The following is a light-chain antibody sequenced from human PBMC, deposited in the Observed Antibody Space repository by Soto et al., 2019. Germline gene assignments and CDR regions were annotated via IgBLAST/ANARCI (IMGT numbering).Light chain of an antibody. Sequence: EVVLTQPPGTLSVSPGERATLSCRASQSVDSNLAWYQQKPGQAPRLLIFGASTRATGIPARFSGSGSGTDFTLTISSLQSEDFGVYFCQQYDNWPLTFGGGTKVDIK. CDR3: QQYDNWPLT. J-gene: IGKJ4*01. CDR1: QSVDSN. CDR2: GAS. V-gene: IGKV3D-15*01.